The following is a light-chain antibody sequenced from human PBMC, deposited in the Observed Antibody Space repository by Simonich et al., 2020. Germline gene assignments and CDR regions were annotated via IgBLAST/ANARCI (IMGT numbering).Light chain of an antibody. V-gene: IGKV3-15*01. Sequence: EIVMTQSPATLSVYPGERATLAGRASQSVSSNLAWYQQKTGQAPRLLIYGASTRATGIPARFSGSVSGTEFTLTISSLQSEDFAVYYCQQYNNWPYTFGQGTKLEIK. J-gene: IGKJ2*01. CDR1: QSVSSN. CDR2: GAS. CDR3: QQYNNWPYT.